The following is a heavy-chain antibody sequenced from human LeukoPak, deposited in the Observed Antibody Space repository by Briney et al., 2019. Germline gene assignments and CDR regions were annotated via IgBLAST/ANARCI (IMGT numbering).Heavy chain of an antibody. Sequence: PGGSLRLSCAASGFSVTDKSMTWVRQAPGKGLDCISIIYRGEVTSYADSVRGRFIISRYSGTNTLYLQIDSLRADATATYSCARVVAALALRDYHYVDVWGKGTMVAVSS. CDR2: IYRGEVT. CDR1: GFSVTDKS. J-gene: IGHJ6*03. CDR3: ARVVAALALRDYHYVDV. D-gene: IGHD2-15*01. V-gene: IGHV3-53*01.